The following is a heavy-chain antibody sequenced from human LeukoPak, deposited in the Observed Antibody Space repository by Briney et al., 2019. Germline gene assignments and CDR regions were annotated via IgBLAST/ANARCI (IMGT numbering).Heavy chain of an antibody. Sequence: GGSLRLSCAASGFTFSRYAMSWVRQAPGKGLEWVSAISGSGDGTYYPDSVKGRFTISRDNSKNTLYLQMNSLIVEDTALYYCAKELSVLGTPYFDYWGRGTLVTVSS. CDR2: ISGSGDGT. CDR1: GFTFSRYA. V-gene: IGHV3-23*01. J-gene: IGHJ4*02. D-gene: IGHD6-19*01. CDR3: AKELSVLGTPYFDY.